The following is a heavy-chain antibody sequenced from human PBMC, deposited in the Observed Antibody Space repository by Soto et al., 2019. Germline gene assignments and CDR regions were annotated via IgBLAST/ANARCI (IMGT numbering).Heavy chain of an antibody. CDR1: GGSISSGGYY. V-gene: IGHV4-31*03. CDR2: IYYSGST. CDR3: ARGADTAMAIDY. J-gene: IGHJ4*02. Sequence: SETLSLTCTVSGGSISSGGYYWSWIRQHPGKGLEWIGYIYYSGSTYYNPSLKSRVTISVDTSKNQFSLKLSSVTAADTAVYYCARGADTAMAIDYWGQGTLVTVSS. D-gene: IGHD5-18*01.